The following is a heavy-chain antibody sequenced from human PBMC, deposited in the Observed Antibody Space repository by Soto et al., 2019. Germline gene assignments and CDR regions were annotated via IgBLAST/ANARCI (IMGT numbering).Heavy chain of an antibody. V-gene: IGHV4-59*08. CDR1: GGSISSYY. Sequence: SETLSLTCTVSGGSISSYYWSWIRQPPGKGLEWIGYIYYSGSTNYNPSLKSRVTISVDTSKNQFSLKLSSVTAADTAVYYCARQTMVRGAALGRIAYWGHGTLVPVSS. D-gene: IGHD3-10*01. J-gene: IGHJ4*01. CDR3: ARQTMVRGAALGRIAY. CDR2: IYYSGST.